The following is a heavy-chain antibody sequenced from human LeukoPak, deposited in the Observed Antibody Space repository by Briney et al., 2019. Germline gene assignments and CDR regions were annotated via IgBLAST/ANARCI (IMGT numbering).Heavy chain of an antibody. Sequence: ASVKVSCKASGYTSTGYYMHWVRQAPGQGLEWMGWINPNSGGTNYAQEFQGRVTMTRDTSINTAYMELSRLRSDDTAVYYCARVVRAHSSSSGFLGYWGQGTLVTVSS. CDR1: GYTSTGYY. J-gene: IGHJ4*02. CDR3: ARVVRAHSSSSGFLGY. D-gene: IGHD6-6*01. V-gene: IGHV1-2*02. CDR2: INPNSGGT.